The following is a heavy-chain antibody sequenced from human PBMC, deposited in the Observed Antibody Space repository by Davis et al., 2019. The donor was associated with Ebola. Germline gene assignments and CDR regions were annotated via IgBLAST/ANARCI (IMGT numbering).Heavy chain of an antibody. D-gene: IGHD3-16*01. J-gene: IGHJ4*02. CDR1: GQSFRDYY. CDR2: IYYTGSA. Sequence: PGGSLRLSCAVYGQSFRDYYWSWIRQPPGKRLEWIGSIYYTGSAYYNSSLASRATISVDTSKNQFSLKLTSVTAADTAMYYCSERGGSVWGQGTLVTVSS. CDR3: SERGGSV. V-gene: IGHV4-59*03.